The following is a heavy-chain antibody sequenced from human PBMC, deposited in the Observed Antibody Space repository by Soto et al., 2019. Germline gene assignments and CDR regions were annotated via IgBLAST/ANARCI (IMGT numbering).Heavy chain of an antibody. CDR3: ASLGLIWSGEDNRFDP. V-gene: IGHV3-30-3*01. CDR1: GFTFSSYA. J-gene: IGHJ5*02. CDR2: ISYDGSNK. Sequence: GGSLRLSCAASGFTFSSYAMHWVRQAPGKGLEWVAVISYDGSNKYYADSVKGRFTISRDNSKNTLYLQMNSLRAEDTAVYYCASLGLIWSGEDNRFDPWGQGTLVTVSS. D-gene: IGHD3-3*01.